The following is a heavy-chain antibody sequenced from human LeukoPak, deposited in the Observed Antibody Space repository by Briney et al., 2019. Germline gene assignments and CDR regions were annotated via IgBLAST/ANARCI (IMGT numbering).Heavy chain of an antibody. CDR2: ISAYNGNT. V-gene: IGHV1-18*01. D-gene: IGHD6-6*01. Sequence: GASVKVSCKASGGTFSSYAISWVRQAPGQGLEWMGWISAYNGNTNYAQKLQGRVTMTTDTSTSTAYMELRSLRSDDTAVYYCARDMWQLGYYYYYMDVWGKGTTVTVSS. CDR1: GGTFSSYA. CDR3: ARDMWQLGYYYYYMDV. J-gene: IGHJ6*03.